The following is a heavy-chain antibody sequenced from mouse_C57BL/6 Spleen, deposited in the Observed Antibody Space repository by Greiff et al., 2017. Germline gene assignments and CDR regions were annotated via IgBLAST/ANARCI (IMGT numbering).Heavy chain of an antibody. CDR2: INPNNGGT. Sequence: EVTLVESGPELVKPGASVTMSCKASGYTFTDYNMHWVKQSHGKSLEWIGYINPNNGGTSYNQKFKGKATLTVNKSSSTAYMELRSLTSEDSAVYYCARGPFPGYFDYWGQGTTLSVSS. J-gene: IGHJ2*01. D-gene: IGHD3-3*01. CDR1: GYTFTDYN. V-gene: IGHV1-22*01. CDR3: ARGPFPGYFDY.